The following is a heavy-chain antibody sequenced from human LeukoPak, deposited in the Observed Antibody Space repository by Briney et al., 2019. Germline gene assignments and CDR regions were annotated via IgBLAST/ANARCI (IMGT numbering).Heavy chain of an antibody. D-gene: IGHD3-10*01. CDR2: ISRGRDDK. Sequence: GGSLRLSCAGSGFTFSDYYMAWIRQTPGKGLQRVSYISRGRDDKAYADSVKGRFIISRDNGKNSLYLQMNSLTAEDTAVYYCAREFGISRAFDIWGQGTMVTVSS. CDR1: GFTFSDYY. V-gene: IGHV3-11*05. J-gene: IGHJ3*02. CDR3: AREFGISRAFDI.